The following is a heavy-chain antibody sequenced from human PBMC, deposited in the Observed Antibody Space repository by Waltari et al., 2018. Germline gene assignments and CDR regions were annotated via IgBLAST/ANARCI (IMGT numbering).Heavy chain of an antibody. CDR2: FDPEDGET. D-gene: IGHD3-3*01. Sequence: QVQLVQSGAEVKKPGASVKVSCKVSGYTLTELSMHWVRQAPGHGLEWMGGFDPEDGETIYAQKFQGRVTMTEDTSTDTAYMELSSLRSEDTAVYYCATVITIFGVVTGKQYYFDYWGQGTLVTVSS. CDR3: ATVITIFGVVTGKQYYFDY. V-gene: IGHV1-24*01. J-gene: IGHJ4*02. CDR1: GYTLTELS.